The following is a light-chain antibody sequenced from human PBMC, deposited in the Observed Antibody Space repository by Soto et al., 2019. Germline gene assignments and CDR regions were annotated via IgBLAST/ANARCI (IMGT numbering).Light chain of an antibody. CDR1: QSFSSN. Sequence: IVMTQSPATLPVSPGERATLSCRASQSFSSNLAWYQQKPGQAPRLLIYSASTRATGIPARFSGSGSGTEFTLTISSLQSEDFAVYYCQQYNDWPPTFGQGTKVDI. CDR3: QQYNDWPPT. V-gene: IGKV3-15*01. J-gene: IGKJ1*01. CDR2: SAS.